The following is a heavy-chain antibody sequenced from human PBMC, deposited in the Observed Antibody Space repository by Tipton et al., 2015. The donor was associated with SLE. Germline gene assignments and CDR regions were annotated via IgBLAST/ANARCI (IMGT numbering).Heavy chain of an antibody. Sequence: TLSLTCTVSGGSISSSSYYWGWIRQPPGKGLEWIGSIYYSGSTYYNPSLKSRVTISVDTSKNQFSLKLSSVTAADTAVYYCARVLGEPDWYFDLWGRGTLVTVSS. J-gene: IGHJ2*01. D-gene: IGHD3-10*01. CDR1: GGSISSSSYY. CDR3: ARVLGEPDWYFDL. V-gene: IGHV4-39*01. CDR2: IYYSGST.